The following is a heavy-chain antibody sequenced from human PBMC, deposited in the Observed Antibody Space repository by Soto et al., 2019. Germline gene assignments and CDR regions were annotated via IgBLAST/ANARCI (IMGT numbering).Heavy chain of an antibody. CDR3: ARDRRITMVRGVIPAAFDY. CDR1: GGTFSSYA. D-gene: IGHD3-10*01. J-gene: IGHJ4*02. V-gene: IGHV1-69*13. CDR2: IIPIFGTA. Sequence: SVKVSCKASGGTFSSYAISWVRQAPGQGLEWMGGIIPIFGTANYAQKFQGRVTITADESTSTAYMELSSLRSEDTAVYYCARDRRITMVRGVIPAAFDYWGQGTLVTVSS.